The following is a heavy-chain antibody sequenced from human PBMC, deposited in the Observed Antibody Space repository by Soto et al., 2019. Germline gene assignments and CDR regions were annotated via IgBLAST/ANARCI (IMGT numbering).Heavy chain of an antibody. Sequence: EAQLVESGGGLVKPGGSLRLSCAASRFSFSSFSMNWVRQAPGKGLEWVSSISSSSTKIYYADSVKGRFTISSDDAKNSLYLQMNSLTAEDTAVYYCARDLHLRPIYYYYGMDVWGQGTTVTVSS. J-gene: IGHJ6*02. V-gene: IGHV3-21*01. D-gene: IGHD5-12*01. CDR3: ARDLHLRPIYYYYGMDV. CDR1: RFSFSSFS. CDR2: ISSSSTKI.